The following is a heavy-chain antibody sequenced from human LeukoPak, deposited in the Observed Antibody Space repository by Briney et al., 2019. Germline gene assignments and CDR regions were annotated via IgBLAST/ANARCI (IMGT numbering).Heavy chain of an antibody. CDR3: ARETAARWTLGY. CDR1: GGSIGSSNW. V-gene: IGHV4-4*02. CDR2: IYYSGNT. D-gene: IGHD3-16*01. J-gene: IGHJ4*02. Sequence: PSGTLSLTCAVSGGSIGSSNWWSWVRQPPGKGLEWIGEIYYSGNTNYNPSLKSRVTISIDKSKNQFSLKLSSVTAADTAVYYCARETAARWTLGYWGQGTLVTVSS.